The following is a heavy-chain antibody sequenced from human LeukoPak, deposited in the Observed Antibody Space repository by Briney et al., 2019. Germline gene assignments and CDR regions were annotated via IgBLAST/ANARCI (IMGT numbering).Heavy chain of an antibody. D-gene: IGHD4/OR15-4a*01. CDR1: GFTFSSYA. CDR2: ISGSGEST. J-gene: IGHJ3*02. CDR3: VKESGFMVAPNSAFDI. Sequence: GGSLRLSCAASGFTFSSYAMSWVRQAPGKGLEWVSIISGSGESTYYADSVKGRFTISRDNSKNTLYLQMSSLRAEDTAVYYCVKESGFMVAPNSAFDILGQGTMVTVSS. V-gene: IGHV3-23*01.